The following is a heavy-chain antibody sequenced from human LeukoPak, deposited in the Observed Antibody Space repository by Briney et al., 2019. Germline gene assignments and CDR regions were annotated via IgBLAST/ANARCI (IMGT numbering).Heavy chain of an antibody. V-gene: IGHV3-21*01. CDR1: GFTFSSYS. CDR2: ISSSSSYI. D-gene: IGHD4-17*01. Sequence: GGSLRLSCAASGFTFSSYSMNWVRQPPGKGLEWVSSISSSSSYIYYADSVKGRFTISRDNAKNSLYLQMNSLRAEDTAVYYCARDKYGDYVSDVWGQGTTVTVSS. J-gene: IGHJ6*02. CDR3: ARDKYGDYVSDV.